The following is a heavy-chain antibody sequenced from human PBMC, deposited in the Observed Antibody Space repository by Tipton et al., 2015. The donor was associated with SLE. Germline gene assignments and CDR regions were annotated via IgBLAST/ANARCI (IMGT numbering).Heavy chain of an antibody. CDR3: AKEPWRGVQGVCDY. D-gene: IGHD3-10*01. Sequence: SLRLSCAASGFTFSNYAMSWVRQRQAPGKGLEWVSAISGSGGSTYYADSVKGRFTISSDNSKNTLYLQMNSLRAEDTAVYYCAKEPWRGVQGVCDYWGQGTLVTVSS. J-gene: IGHJ4*02. V-gene: IGHV3-23*01. CDR2: ISGSGGST. CDR1: GFTFSNYA.